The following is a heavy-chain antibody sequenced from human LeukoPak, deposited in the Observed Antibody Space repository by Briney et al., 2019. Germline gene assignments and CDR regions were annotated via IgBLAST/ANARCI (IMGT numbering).Heavy chain of an antibody. CDR1: GFTFSRYG. Sequence: GGSLRLSCAASGFTFSRYGMSWVRQAPGKGLEWVSAISGSGGRTYYADSVKGRFTISRDNSKNTLYLQMNSLRAEDTAVYNCARAEYSGSYPLWYWGQGTLVTVSS. CDR3: ARAEYSGSYPLWY. D-gene: IGHD1-26*01. V-gene: IGHV3-23*01. CDR2: ISGSGGRT. J-gene: IGHJ4*02.